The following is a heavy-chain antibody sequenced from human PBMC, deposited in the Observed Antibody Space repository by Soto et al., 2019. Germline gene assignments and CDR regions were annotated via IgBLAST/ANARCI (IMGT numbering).Heavy chain of an antibody. J-gene: IGHJ6*02. CDR3: AADYNDFWSGYSARMDV. V-gene: IGHV1-58*01. D-gene: IGHD3-3*01. Sequence: SVKVSCKASGFTFTSSAVQWVRQARGQRLEWIGWIVVGSGNTNYAQKFQERATITRDMSTSTAYMELSSLRSEDTAVYYCAADYNDFWSGYSARMDVWGQGTTVTVSS. CDR1: GFTFTSSA. CDR2: IVVGSGNT.